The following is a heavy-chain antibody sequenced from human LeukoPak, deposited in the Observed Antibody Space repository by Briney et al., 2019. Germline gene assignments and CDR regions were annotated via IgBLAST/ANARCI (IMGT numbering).Heavy chain of an antibody. J-gene: IGHJ4*02. CDR2: ISYDGSNK. V-gene: IGHV3-30-3*01. CDR1: GFTLSSYA. CDR3: VRGGNSDCSGGSCYDY. D-gene: IGHD2-15*01. Sequence: GGSLRLSCAASGFTLSSYAMHWVRQAPGKGLEWVAVISYDGSNKYYADSVKGRFTISRDNAKNSLYLQMNSLRAEDTAVYYCVRGGNSDCSGGSCYDYWGQGTLVTVSS.